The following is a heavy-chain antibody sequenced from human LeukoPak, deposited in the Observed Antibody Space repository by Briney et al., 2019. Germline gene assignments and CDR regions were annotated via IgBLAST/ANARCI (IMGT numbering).Heavy chain of an antibody. V-gene: IGHV4-59*08. D-gene: IGHD3-10*01. J-gene: IGHJ6*03. CDR3: ASVRRGFGESSKYYSYYYMDV. Sequence: SETLSLTCTVSGGSISSYYWSYIRQPPGKGLEWIGYIYFSGSTNYNPSLKSRVSISVDTSKNQFSLKLRSVTAADTAVYYCASVRRGFGESSKYYSYYYMDVWGNGTTVTISS. CDR1: GGSISSYY. CDR2: IYFSGST.